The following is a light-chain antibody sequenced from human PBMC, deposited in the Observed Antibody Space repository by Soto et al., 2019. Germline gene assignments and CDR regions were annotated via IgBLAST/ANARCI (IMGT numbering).Light chain of an antibody. CDR3: QQYGSSLYT. CDR2: GAS. CDR1: QSVSSSY. V-gene: IGKV3-20*01. Sequence: EIVLTQSPGTLSLSPGERATLSCRASQSVSSSYLAWYQQKPGQAPRLLIYGASSRATGIPDRFSGSGSGTDFTRTISRLEPEDFALYYCQQYGSSLYTFGQGTKLEIK. J-gene: IGKJ2*01.